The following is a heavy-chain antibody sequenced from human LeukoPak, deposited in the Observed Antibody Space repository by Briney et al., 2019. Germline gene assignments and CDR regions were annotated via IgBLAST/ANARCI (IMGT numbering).Heavy chain of an antibody. CDR1: GFTFSSYS. CDR2: ISSGSTYI. Sequence: GGSLRLSCAASGFTFSSYSINWVRQAPGKGLEWVSSISSGSTYIYYADSLMGRFTISRDDARNSLFLQMNSLTPEDTAVYYCAKIPQVATYTVPNFDFWGQGTLVTVSS. V-gene: IGHV3-21*06. CDR3: AKIPQVATYTVPNFDF. D-gene: IGHD3-16*01. J-gene: IGHJ4*02.